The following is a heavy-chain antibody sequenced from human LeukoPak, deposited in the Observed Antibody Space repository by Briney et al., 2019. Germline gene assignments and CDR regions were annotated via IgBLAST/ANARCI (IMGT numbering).Heavy chain of an antibody. V-gene: IGHV3-30*04. D-gene: IGHD4-17*01. CDR2: ISYDGSNK. CDR3: ARGGASTVTTLSGGGLTDV. J-gene: IGHJ6*02. CDR1: GFTFSNYA. Sequence: GGSLRLSCAASGFTFSNYAMHWVRQAPGKGLEWVAVISYDGSNKYYADSVKGRFTISRDNSKNTLYLQMNSLRAEDTAVYYCARGGASTVTTLSGGGLTDVWGQGTTVTVSS.